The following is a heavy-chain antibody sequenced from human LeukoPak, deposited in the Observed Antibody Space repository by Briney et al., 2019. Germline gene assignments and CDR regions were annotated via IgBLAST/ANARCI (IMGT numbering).Heavy chain of an antibody. CDR2: ISSSSSYI. CDR1: GFTFSSYS. J-gene: IGHJ3*02. Sequence: GGSLRLSCAASGFTFSSYSMNWVRQAPGKGLEWVSSISSSSSYIYYADSVKGRFTISRDSAKNSLYLQMNSLRAEDTAVYYCARGGTYSSSSTRWGDAFDIWGQGTMVTVSS. D-gene: IGHD6-6*01. CDR3: ARGGTYSSSSTRWGDAFDI. V-gene: IGHV3-21*01.